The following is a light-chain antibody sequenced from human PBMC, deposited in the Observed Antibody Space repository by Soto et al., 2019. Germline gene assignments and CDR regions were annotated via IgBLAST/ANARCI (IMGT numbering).Light chain of an antibody. CDR3: QQYHSYSLIT. CDR1: QSISSW. Sequence: DIQMTQSPSTVSASVGDRVTITCRASQSISSWLAWYQQKPGKAPKILIFDASTLDSGVPSRFSGSGSGTEFTLTISSLQPDDFATYYCQQYHSYSLITFGGGNKVEI. J-gene: IGKJ4*01. V-gene: IGKV1-5*01. CDR2: DAS.